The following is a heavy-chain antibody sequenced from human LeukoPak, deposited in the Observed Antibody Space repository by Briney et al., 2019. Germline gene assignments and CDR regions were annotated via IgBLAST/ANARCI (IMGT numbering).Heavy chain of an antibody. CDR2: LYSGGNT. CDR1: GLTVSSNY. J-gene: IGHJ4*02. Sequence: PGGSLRLSCAASGLTVSSNYVSWVRQAPGKGLEWISVLYSGGNTYYAESVSGRFTISRDNSENTLYLHMNSLRPEDTAMYYCARDKSCTSTSCYGWYYDSWGQGTLVTVSS. D-gene: IGHD2-2*01. CDR3: ARDKSCTSTSCYGWYYDS. V-gene: IGHV3-53*01.